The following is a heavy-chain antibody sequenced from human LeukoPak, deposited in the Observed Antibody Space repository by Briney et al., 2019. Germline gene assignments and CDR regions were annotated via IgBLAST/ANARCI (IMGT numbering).Heavy chain of an antibody. CDR1: GYSFTSYW. J-gene: IGHJ1*01. V-gene: IGHV5-51*01. Sequence: GESLKISCKGSGYSFTSYWIGWVRQVPGKGLEWMGIIYPGDSDTRYSPSFQGQVTISADRSISTAYLQWSSLKASDTAMYYCAREDGYVSQYFQHWGQGTLVTVSS. CDR3: AREDGYVSQYFQH. CDR2: IYPGDSDT. D-gene: IGHD3-22*01.